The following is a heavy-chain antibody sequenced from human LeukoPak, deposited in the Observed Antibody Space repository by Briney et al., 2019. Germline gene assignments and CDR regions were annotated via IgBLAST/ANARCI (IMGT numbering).Heavy chain of an antibody. V-gene: IGHV4-39*01. D-gene: IGHD1-26*01. Sequence: SETLCLTCTVSDGSISSSSYYWGWIRQPPGKGLEWIGSFYYSGSTYYNPSLKSRVTISVDTSKNQFSLKLSSVTAADMAVYYCARGELPFDYWGQGTMVTVSP. CDR3: ARGELPFDY. CDR1: DGSISSSSYY. J-gene: IGHJ4*02. CDR2: FYYSGST.